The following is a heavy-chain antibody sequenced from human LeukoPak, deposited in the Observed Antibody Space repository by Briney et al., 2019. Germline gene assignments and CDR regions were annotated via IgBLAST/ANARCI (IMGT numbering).Heavy chain of an antibody. D-gene: IGHD1-1*01. Sequence: GGSLRLSCAASGFTFNNAWMNWVRQAPGKGLEWVGRIKSKSDGGTTDYAAPVKGRFIISRDDSKNTLYLQMNSLKTEDTAVYFCATDGISEETTTDYWGQGTLVTVSS. V-gene: IGHV3-15*01. CDR2: IKSKSDGGTT. CDR1: GFTFNNAW. J-gene: IGHJ4*02. CDR3: ATDGISEETTTDY.